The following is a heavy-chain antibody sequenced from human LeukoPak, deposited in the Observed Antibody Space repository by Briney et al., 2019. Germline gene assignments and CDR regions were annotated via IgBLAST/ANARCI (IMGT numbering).Heavy chain of an antibody. D-gene: IGHD3-9*01. V-gene: IGHV3-48*02. CDR3: ATDQRYAFDY. Sequence: QPGGSLRLSCATSGFSFTDYPMNWVRQAPGKGLDWISNIRTTAEGAKYAYYADSVKGRVTISRDDGKNTLYLHMNSLRDDDTAVYYCATDQRYAFDYWGQGILVTVSS. CDR2: IRTTAEGAKYA. CDR1: GFSFTDYP. J-gene: IGHJ4*02.